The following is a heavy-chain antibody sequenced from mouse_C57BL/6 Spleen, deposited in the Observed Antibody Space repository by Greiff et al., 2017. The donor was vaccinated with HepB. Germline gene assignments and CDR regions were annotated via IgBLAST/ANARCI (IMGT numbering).Heavy chain of an antibody. CDR2: IYPRSGNT. J-gene: IGHJ1*03. CDR1: GYTFTSYG. CDR3: ARAWIGPWYFDV. D-gene: IGHD2-14*01. Sequence: VQLQQSGAELARPGASVKLSCKASGYTFTSYGISWVKQRTGQGLEWIGEIYPRSGNTYYNEKFKGKATLTADKSSSTAYMELRSLTSEDSAVYFCARAWIGPWYFDVGGTGTTVTVSS. V-gene: IGHV1-81*01.